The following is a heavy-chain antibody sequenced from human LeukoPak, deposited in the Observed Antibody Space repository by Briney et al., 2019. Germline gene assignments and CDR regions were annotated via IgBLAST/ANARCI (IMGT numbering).Heavy chain of an antibody. CDR2: ISAYNGNT. Sequence: ASVKVSCKASAYTFTNYGISWVRQAPGQGLEWVGWISAYNGNTNYAQKFQGRVTMTTDTSTSTAYMQLTSLRSDDTAVYFCVRCGTYFYASGSPSGAFDIWGQGIMVTVSS. D-gene: IGHD3-10*01. J-gene: IGHJ3*02. CDR1: AYTFTNYG. CDR3: VRCGTYFYASGSPSGAFDI. V-gene: IGHV1-18*01.